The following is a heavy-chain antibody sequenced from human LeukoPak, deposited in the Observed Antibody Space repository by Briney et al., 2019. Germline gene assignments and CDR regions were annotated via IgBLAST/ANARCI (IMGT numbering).Heavy chain of an antibody. CDR3: ARESYSSSWYFDY. J-gene: IGHJ4*02. V-gene: IGHV3-53*04. CDR2: IYSGGST. CDR1: GFTFSSYA. D-gene: IGHD6-13*01. Sequence: GGSLRLSCAASGFTFSSYAMSWVRQAPGKGLEWVSVIYSGGSTYYADSVKGRFTISRHNSKNTLYLQMNSLRAEDTAVYYCARESYSSSWYFDYWGQGTLVTVSS.